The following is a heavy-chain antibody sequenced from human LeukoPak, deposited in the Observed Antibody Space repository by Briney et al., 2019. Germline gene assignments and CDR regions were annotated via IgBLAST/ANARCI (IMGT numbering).Heavy chain of an antibody. J-gene: IGHJ6*02. V-gene: IGHV3-7*01. CDR3: ARPPFAYGLDV. Sequence: PGGSLRLSCVGSGFTFSNYWMNWVRQAPGKGLEWVANIHPDGSEEHYVDSVKGRFTISGDNAKNSLHLQMSSLQVEDTAVYYCARPPFAYGLDVWGQGTTVTVS. D-gene: IGHD3-10*01. CDR1: GFTFSNYW. CDR2: IHPDGSEE.